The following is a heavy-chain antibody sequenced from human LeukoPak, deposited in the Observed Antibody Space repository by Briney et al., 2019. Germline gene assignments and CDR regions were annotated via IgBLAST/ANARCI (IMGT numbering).Heavy chain of an antibody. CDR1: GFSFSDYY. V-gene: IGHV3-11*04. CDR2: ISGSGSTI. J-gene: IGHJ3*02. CDR3: ARLYGGYSFDAFDI. D-gene: IGHD5-18*01. Sequence: GGSLRLSCTASGFSFSDYYMSWIRQAPGKGLQWLSYISGSGSTIYYADSVKGRFTISRDNARNSLYLQMNSLRAEDTAVYYCARLYGGYSFDAFDIWGQGTMATASS.